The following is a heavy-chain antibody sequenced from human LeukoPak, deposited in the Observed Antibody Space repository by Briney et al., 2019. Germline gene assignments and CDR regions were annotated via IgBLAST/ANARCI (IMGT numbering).Heavy chain of an antibody. CDR2: IIPILCIA. CDR1: GGTFSSYA. J-gene: IGHJ5*02. CDR3: ARDKYSSSSLYNWFDP. Sequence: ASVKVSCKASGGTFSSYAISWVRQAPGQGLEWMGRIIPILCIANNAQKFQGRVTITADKSTSTAYMELSSLRSEDTAVYYCARDKYSSSSLYNWFDPWGQGTLVTVSS. V-gene: IGHV1-69*04. D-gene: IGHD6-6*01.